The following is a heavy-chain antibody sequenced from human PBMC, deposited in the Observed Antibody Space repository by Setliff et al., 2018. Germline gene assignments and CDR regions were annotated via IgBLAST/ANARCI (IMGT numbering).Heavy chain of an antibody. Sequence: GGSLRLSCAASGFTFHGSAMHWVRQAPGKGLEWVSGISWKSDSMGYADSVKGRFTMTRDNAKNSLYLQMNSLRPEDTALYYCAKAPYCSGGSCSSAYILDHWGQGTLVTVSS. V-gene: IGHV3-9*01. CDR1: GFTFHGSA. D-gene: IGHD2-15*01. J-gene: IGHJ4*02. CDR2: ISWKSDSM. CDR3: AKAPYCSGGSCSSAYILDH.